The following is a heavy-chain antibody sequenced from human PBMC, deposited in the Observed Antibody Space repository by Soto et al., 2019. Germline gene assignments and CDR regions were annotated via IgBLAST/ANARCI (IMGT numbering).Heavy chain of an antibody. D-gene: IGHD3-10*01. CDR1: GFTFSSYA. V-gene: IGHV3-23*01. J-gene: IGHJ4*02. CDR2: ISGSGGST. CDR3: AKVYLMVRGVSYYFDY. Sequence: EVQLLESGGGLVQPWGSLRLSCAASGFTFSSYAMSWVRQAPGKGLEWVSAISGSGGSTYYADSVKGRFTISRDNSKNTLYLQMNCLRAEDTAVYYCAKVYLMVRGVSYYFDYWGQGTLVTVSS.